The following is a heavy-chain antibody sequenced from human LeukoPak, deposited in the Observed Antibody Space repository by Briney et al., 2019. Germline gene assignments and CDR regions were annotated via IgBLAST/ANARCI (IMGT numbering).Heavy chain of an antibody. J-gene: IGHJ6*03. V-gene: IGHV1-69*05. D-gene: IGHD2-2*02. CDR2: VIPIFGTA. CDR1: GGTFSSYA. Sequence: SVKVSCKASGGTFSSYAISWVRQAPGQGLEWMGGVIPIFGTANYAQKFQGRVTITTDESTSTAYMELSSLRSEDTAVYYCARGDVVVPAAIRDYYYYYMDVWGKGTTVTVSS. CDR3: ARGDVVVPAAIRDYYYYYMDV.